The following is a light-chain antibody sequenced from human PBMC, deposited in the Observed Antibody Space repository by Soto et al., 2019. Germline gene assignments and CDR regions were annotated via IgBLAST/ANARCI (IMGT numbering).Light chain of an antibody. Sequence: DIQMTQSPSSLSASVGDRVTITCRASQTINKNLNWYQQKPGQAPNLLIYSASDFQSGVPSRFSGSGSGTEFTLTISGLQPGDFATYYCQQSFSTPYTFGQGTELEI. V-gene: IGKV1-39*01. CDR3: QQSFSTPYT. CDR2: SAS. CDR1: QTINKN. J-gene: IGKJ2*01.